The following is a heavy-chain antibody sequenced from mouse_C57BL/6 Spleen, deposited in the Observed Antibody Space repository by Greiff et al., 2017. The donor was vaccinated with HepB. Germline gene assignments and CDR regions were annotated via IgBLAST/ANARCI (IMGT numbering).Heavy chain of an antibody. CDR2: IDPSDSYT. J-gene: IGHJ3*01. Sequence: QVQLQQPGAELVMPGASVKLSCKASGYTFTSYWMHWVKQRPGQGLEWIGEIDPSDSYTNYNQKFKGKSTLTVDKSSSTAYMELSSLTSEDSAVYYCARGVIKTARGFAYWGQGTLVTVSA. V-gene: IGHV1-69*01. CDR1: GYTFTSYW. D-gene: IGHD3-2*01. CDR3: ARGVIKTARGFAY.